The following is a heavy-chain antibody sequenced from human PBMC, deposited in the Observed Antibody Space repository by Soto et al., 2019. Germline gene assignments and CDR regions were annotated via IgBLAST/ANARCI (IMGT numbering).Heavy chain of an antibody. J-gene: IGHJ5*02. CDR1: GGSFSGYY. CDR3: ARGSTVTPGWFDP. CDR2: INHSGGT. D-gene: IGHD4-17*01. V-gene: IGHV4-34*01. Sequence: SETLSLSCAVYGGSFSGYYWSWIRQPPGKGLEWIGEINHSGGTNYNPSLKSRVTISVDTSKNQFSLKLSSVTAADTAVYYCARGSTVTPGWFDPWGQGTLVTLSS.